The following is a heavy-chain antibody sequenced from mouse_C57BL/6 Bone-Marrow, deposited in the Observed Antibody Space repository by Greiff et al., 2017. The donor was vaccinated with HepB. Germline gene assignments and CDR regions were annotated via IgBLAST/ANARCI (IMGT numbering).Heavy chain of an antibody. CDR1: GFNIKDDY. CDR2: IDPENGDT. CDR3: TTRGSAAY. J-gene: IGHJ3*01. Sequence: VQLQQSGAELVRPGASVKLSCTASGFNIKDDYMHWVKQRPEQGLEWIGWIDPENGDTEYASKFQGKATITADTSSNTAYLQLSSLTSEDTAVYYCTTRGSAAYWGQGTLVTVSA. V-gene: IGHV14-4*01.